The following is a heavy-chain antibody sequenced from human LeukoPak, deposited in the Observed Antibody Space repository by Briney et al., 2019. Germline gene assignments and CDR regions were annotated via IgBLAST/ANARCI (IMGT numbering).Heavy chain of an antibody. CDR2: ISDGGGGT. J-gene: IGHJ4*02. Sequence: GGSLRLSCAASGFTFDDYGMSWVRQAPGKGLQWVSAISDGGGGTDYADSVKGRFTISRDNSKNTLYLQMNSLRAEDTAVYYCARGPLYGSGSYYDYWGQGTLVTVSS. CDR1: GFTFDDYG. V-gene: IGHV3-23*01. CDR3: ARGPLYGSGSYYDY. D-gene: IGHD3-10*01.